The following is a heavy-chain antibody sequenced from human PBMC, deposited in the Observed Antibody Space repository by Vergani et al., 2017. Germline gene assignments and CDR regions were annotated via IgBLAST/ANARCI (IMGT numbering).Heavy chain of an antibody. V-gene: IGHV1-69*01. CDR2: IIPIFGTA. Sequence: QVQLVQSGAEVKKPGSSVKVSCKASGGTFSSYAISWVRQAPGQGLEWMGGIIPIFGTANYAQKFQGRVTITADESTSTAYMELSSLRSEDTAVYYCAKGEQWLVRGVFDADDAFDIWGQGTMVTVSS. D-gene: IGHD6-19*01. CDR3: AKGEQWLVRGVFDADDAFDI. CDR1: GGTFSSYA. J-gene: IGHJ3*02.